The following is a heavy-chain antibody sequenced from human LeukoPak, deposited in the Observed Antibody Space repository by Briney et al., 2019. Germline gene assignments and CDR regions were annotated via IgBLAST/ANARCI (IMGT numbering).Heavy chain of an antibody. CDR3: ARSSIAVAAVGYAFDI. D-gene: IGHD6-19*01. J-gene: IGHJ3*02. V-gene: IGHV1-8*01. CDR2: MNPNSGNT. Sequence: ASLKVSCKASGYTFTSYDINWVRQATGQGLEWMGWMNPNSGNTGYAQKFQGRVTMTRNTSISTAYMELSSLRSEDTAVYYCARSSIAVAAVGYAFDIWGQGTMVTVSS. CDR1: GYTFTSYD.